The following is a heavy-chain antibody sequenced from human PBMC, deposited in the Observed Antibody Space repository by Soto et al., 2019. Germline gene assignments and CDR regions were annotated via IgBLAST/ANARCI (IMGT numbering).Heavy chain of an antibody. Sequence: GASVKVSCKAPGYTFTSYYMHWVRQAPGQGLEWMGIINPSGGSTSYAQKFQGRVTMTRDTSTSTVYMELSSLRSEDTAVYYCAREGIAAATLNWFDPWGQGTLVTVSS. J-gene: IGHJ5*02. CDR3: AREGIAAATLNWFDP. CDR2: INPSGGST. CDR1: GYTFTSYY. D-gene: IGHD6-13*01. V-gene: IGHV1-46*01.